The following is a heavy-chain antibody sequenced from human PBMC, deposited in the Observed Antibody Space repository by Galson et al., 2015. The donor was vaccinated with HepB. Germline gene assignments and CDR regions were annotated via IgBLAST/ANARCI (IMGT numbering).Heavy chain of an antibody. J-gene: IGHJ4*02. Sequence: SVKVSCKASGYTVTGYGFTWVRQAPGQGLEWMGWISAYNGYTNYAQKLQGRVTMTTDTSTSTVYMELRSLRSDDTAVYYCARGGRSGMDYWGQGSLVTVSS. CDR3: ARGGRSGMDY. CDR1: GYTVTGYG. CDR2: ISAYNGYT. V-gene: IGHV1-18*01. D-gene: IGHD6-13*01.